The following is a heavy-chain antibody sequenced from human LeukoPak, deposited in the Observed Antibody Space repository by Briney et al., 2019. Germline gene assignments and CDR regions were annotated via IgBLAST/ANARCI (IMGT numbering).Heavy chain of an antibody. CDR1: GGPFRGYS. D-gene: IGHD6-13*01. J-gene: IGHJ6*02. V-gene: IGHV4-34*01. CDR2: LNRSGSN. CDR3: ARGSIAAAGTSYYYYYGMDV. Sequence: SETLSLTCAVYGGPFRGYSWSWFRQPPGKGLEWIGELNRSGSNNYNPSLKSRVTISVDTSKNQFSLKPSSVTAADTAVYYCARGSIAAAGTSYYYYYGMDVWGQGTTVTVSS.